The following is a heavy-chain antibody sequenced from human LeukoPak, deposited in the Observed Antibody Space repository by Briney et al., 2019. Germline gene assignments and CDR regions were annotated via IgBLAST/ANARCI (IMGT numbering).Heavy chain of an antibody. V-gene: IGHV3-33*01. CDR1: GFTFSSYG. CDR2: IWYDGSNK. D-gene: IGHD1-26*01. Sequence: GGSLRLSCAASGFTFSSYGMHWVRQAPGKGLEWVAVIWYDGSNKYYADSVKGRFTISRDNSKNTLYLQMNSLRAEDTAVYYCARDARGIVGAIVYRGQGTLVTVSS. CDR3: ARDARGIVGAIVY. J-gene: IGHJ4*02.